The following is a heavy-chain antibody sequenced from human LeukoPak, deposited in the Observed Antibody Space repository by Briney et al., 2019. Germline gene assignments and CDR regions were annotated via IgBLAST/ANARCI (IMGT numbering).Heavy chain of an antibody. D-gene: IGHD5-24*01. CDR1: GGSISSYY. J-gene: IGHJ4*02. Sequence: PSETLSLTCTVSGGSISSYYWSWIRQPPGKGLEWIGYIYYSGSTNYNPSLKSRVTISVDTSKNQFSLKLSSVTAADTAVYCCARDAGRGFAYWGQGTLVTVSS. CDR2: IYYSGST. V-gene: IGHV4-59*01. CDR3: ARDAGRGFAY.